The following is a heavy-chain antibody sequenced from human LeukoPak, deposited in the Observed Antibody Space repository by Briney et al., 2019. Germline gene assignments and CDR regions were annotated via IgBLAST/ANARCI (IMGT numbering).Heavy chain of an antibody. CDR1: GFTFSSYS. CDR3: ARDAPYYYDSSGYYSY. J-gene: IGHJ4*02. V-gene: IGHV3-21*01. CDR2: ISSSSSYI. Sequence: GGSLRLSCAASGFTFSSYSMNWVRKTPGKGLEWVSSISSSSSYIYYADSVKGRFTISRDNAKNSLYLQMNSLRAEDTAVYYCARDAPYYYDSSGYYSYWGQGTLVTVSS. D-gene: IGHD3-22*01.